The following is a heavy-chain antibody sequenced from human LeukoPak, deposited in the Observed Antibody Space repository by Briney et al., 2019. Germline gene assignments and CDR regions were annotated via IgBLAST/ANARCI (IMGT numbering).Heavy chain of an antibody. CDR3: GMSGDRVPLQDDVLAV. CDR2: IYPGDSGP. V-gene: IGHV5-51*01. J-gene: IGHJ3*01. Sequence: GESLKISCKVSGYGFTSYCIGWVRQMPGKGLEWMGIIYPGDSGPTYSPSFQGQVTISVDKSINTAYLQWSSLRASDTAMYYCGMSGDRVPLQDDVLAVWGQGTMVTVST. D-gene: IGHD1-26*01. CDR1: GYGFTSYC.